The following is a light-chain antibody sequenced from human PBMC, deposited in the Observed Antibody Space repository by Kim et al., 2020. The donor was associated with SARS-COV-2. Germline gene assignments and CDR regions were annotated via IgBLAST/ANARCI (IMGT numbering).Light chain of an antibody. J-gene: IGLJ2*01. CDR2: EVC. Sequence: GQSLPISCTGASIDVVGHNYVSWYQQHPGKAPQLVIYEVCERPSGVPVRFSGSKSGNTAFLTVSGLQSEDEADYCCSSYAGSNIVVFGGGTQLTVL. CDR1: SIDVVGHNY. V-gene: IGLV2-8*01. CDR3: SSYAGSNIVV.